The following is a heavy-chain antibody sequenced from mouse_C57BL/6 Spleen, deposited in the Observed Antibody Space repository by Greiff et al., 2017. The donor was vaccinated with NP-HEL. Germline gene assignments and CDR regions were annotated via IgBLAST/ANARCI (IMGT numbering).Heavy chain of an antibody. J-gene: IGHJ4*01. V-gene: IGHV1-80*01. CDR2: IYPGDGDT. CDR3: ARHSNYEAMDY. D-gene: IGHD2-5*01. Sequence: QVQLQQSGAELVKPGASVKISCKASGYAFSSYWMNWVKQRPGKGLEWIGQIYPGDGDTNYNGKFKGKATLTADNSSRTAYMQLSSLTSEDSAVYFCARHSNYEAMDYWGQGTSVTVSS. CDR1: GYAFSSYW.